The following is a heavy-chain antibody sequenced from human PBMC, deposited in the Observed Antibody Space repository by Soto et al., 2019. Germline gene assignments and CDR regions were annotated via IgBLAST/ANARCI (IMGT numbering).Heavy chain of an antibody. D-gene: IGHD1-26*01. CDR1: GGSISSGGYY. Sequence: PSETLSLTCTVSGGSISSGGYYWSWIRQHPGKGLEWIGYIYYSGSTYYNPSLKSRVTISVDTSKNKFSLKLSSVNAADTAVYYCERERVVGATSDAFDIWGQGTMV. CDR2: IYYSGST. J-gene: IGHJ3*02. CDR3: ERERVVGATSDAFDI. V-gene: IGHV4-31*03.